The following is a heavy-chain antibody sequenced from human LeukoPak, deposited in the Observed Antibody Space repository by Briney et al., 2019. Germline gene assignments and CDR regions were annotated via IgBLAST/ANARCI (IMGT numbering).Heavy chain of an antibody. D-gene: IGHD3-16*01. J-gene: IGHJ4*02. V-gene: IGHV3-21*01. CDR1: GFTFSDYD. Sequence: GGSLRLSCSASGFTFSDYDMTWFRQAPGKGLEWVSSISGLSSHIYYGDSVKGRFSISRDNAKNSLYLQMNSLGAEDTAVYYCGRAFPPLRTSSAGDLWGQGTLVTVSA. CDR3: GRAFPPLRTSSAGDL. CDR2: ISGLSSHI.